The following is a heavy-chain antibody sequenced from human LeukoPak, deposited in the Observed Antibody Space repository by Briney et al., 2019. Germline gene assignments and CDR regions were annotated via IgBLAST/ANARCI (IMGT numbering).Heavy chain of an antibody. V-gene: IGHV4-34*01. CDR2: INHSGST. Sequence: PSETLSLTCAVYGGSFSGYYWSWIRQPPGKGLEWIGEINHSGSTNYNPSLKSRVTISVDTSKNQFSLKLSSVTAADTAVYYCAAGRRTYYYDSSGYYWFDPWGQGTLVTVSS. J-gene: IGHJ5*02. CDR3: AAGRRTYYYDSSGYYWFDP. CDR1: GGSFSGYY. D-gene: IGHD3-22*01.